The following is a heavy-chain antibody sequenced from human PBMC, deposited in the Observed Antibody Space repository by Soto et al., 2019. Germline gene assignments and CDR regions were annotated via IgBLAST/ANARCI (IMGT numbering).Heavy chain of an antibody. J-gene: IGHJ6*02. V-gene: IGHV3-48*02. Sequence: GGSLRLSCAASGFTFSSYSMNWVRQAPGKGLEWVSYISSSSSTIYYADSVKGRFTISRDNAKNSLYLQMNSLRDEDTAVYYCARVPAADPYYYYGMDVWGQGTTVTVSS. CDR3: ARVPAADPYYYYGMDV. CDR2: ISSSSSTI. CDR1: GFTFSSYS.